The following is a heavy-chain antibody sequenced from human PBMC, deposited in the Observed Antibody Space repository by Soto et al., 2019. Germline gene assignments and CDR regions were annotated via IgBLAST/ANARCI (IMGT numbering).Heavy chain of an antibody. J-gene: IGHJ6*03. V-gene: IGHV4-34*01. CDR3: ARGIGTRYDFWSGYYNYYYYYMDV. Sequence: QVQLQQWGAGLLKPSETLSLTCAVYGGSFSGYYWSWIRQPQGKGLEWYGEINHSESTNYNPTLKSRVTISVDTSKIQCSLKLSSVTAADTAVYYCARGIGTRYDFWSGYYNYYYYYMDVWGKGTTVTVSS. D-gene: IGHD3-3*01. CDR2: INHSEST. CDR1: GGSFSGYY.